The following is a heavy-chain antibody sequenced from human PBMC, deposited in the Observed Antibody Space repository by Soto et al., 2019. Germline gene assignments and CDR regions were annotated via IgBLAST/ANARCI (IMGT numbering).Heavy chain of an antibody. V-gene: IGHV4-61*01. Sequence: PSETLSLTCTVPGGSVNIGTYCWSWIRQPPGKGLEWIGFIHYSGSTNYNPSLKSRVTMAVDRSKNQFSLKLPSVNAADPAVYYCRRGGVAYKKGHWGKGTLVTVSS. J-gene: IGHJ4*02. CDR2: IHYSGST. CDR3: RRGGVAYKKGH. D-gene: IGHD3-10*01. CDR1: GGSVNIGTYC.